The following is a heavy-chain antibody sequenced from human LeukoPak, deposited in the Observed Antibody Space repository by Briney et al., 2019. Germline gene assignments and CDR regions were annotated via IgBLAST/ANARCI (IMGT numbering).Heavy chain of an antibody. CDR1: GGYIRSYY. CDR2: IYYSGST. V-gene: IGHV4-59*12. CDR3: AIVSDYSDDYSSYYMDV. Sequence: SETLSLTCTVSGGYIRSYYWSWIGQPPGTGLEGIGYIYYSGSTNYNPSLKSRLTITLDTSKNHCSLKLASVPPADQAVCSLAIVSDYSDDYSSYYMDVWVQGTTVTVSS. J-gene: IGHJ6*03. D-gene: IGHD4-11*01.